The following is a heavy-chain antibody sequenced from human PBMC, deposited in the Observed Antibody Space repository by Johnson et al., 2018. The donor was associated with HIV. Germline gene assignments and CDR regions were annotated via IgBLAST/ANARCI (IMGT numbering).Heavy chain of an antibody. CDR2: IDTAGST. CDR1: GFTVSSNY. D-gene: IGHD3-10*01. V-gene: IGHV3-66*01. CDR3: AKDAGTYHPFDAFDI. J-gene: IGHJ3*02. Sequence: VQLVESGGGLVRPGGSLRLSCTASGFTVSSNYMSWVRQAPGKGLEWVSVIDTAGSTYYAESVKGRFTISRDNSKNTLYLQMNSLRVEDTAIYYCAKDAGTYHPFDAFDIWGQGTMVTVSS.